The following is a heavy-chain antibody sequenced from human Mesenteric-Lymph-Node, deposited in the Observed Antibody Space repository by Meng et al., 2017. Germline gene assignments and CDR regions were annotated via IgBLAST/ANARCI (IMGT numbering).Heavy chain of an antibody. CDR3: VRHTFSGNPGGIDS. J-gene: IGHJ4*02. CDR2: QCHADDT. D-gene: IGHD4-23*01. V-gene: IGHV4-39*01. Sequence: GSGPGRVKPSGTLSLTCTVSGGPISRTGTCGGWIRQPPRKGLEWIGSQCHADDTYYNPSLMGRVTISVDTSKNQVSLKLTSVTAADTSIYYCVRHTFSGNPGGIDSWGQGILVTVSS. CDR1: GGPISRTGTC.